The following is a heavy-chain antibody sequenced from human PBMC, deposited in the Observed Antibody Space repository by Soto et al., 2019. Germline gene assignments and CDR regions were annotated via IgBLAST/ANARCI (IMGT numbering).Heavy chain of an antibody. CDR2: ISGSGGST. V-gene: IGHV3-23*01. CDR1: GFTFSSYA. Sequence: GGSLRLSCAASGFTFSSYAMSWVRQAPGKGLEWVSAISGSGGSTYYADSVKGRFTISRDNSKNTLYLQMNSLRAEDTAVYYYARGPYSGYRALDYWGQGTLVTSPQ. CDR3: ARGPYSGYRALDY. J-gene: IGHJ4*02. D-gene: IGHD5-12*01.